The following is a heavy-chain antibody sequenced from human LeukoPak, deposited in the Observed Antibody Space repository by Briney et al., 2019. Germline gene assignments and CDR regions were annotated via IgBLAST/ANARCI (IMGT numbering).Heavy chain of an antibody. CDR2: INPSGGST. J-gene: IGHJ6*02. D-gene: IGHD3-16*02. CDR1: GYTFTSYY. CDR3: ARIQGEPYGPGLSHEYYYYGMDV. V-gene: IGHV1-46*01. Sequence: ASVKVSCKASGYTFTSYYMHWVRQAPGQGLEWMGIINPSGGSTSYAQKFQGRVTITADKSTSTAYMELSSLRSEDTAVYYCARIQGEPYGPGLSHEYYYYGMDVWGQGTTVTVSS.